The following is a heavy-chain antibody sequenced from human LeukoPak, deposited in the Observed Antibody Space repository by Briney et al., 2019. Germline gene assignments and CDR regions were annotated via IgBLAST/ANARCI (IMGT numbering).Heavy chain of an antibody. V-gene: IGHV1-24*01. D-gene: IGHD7-27*01. CDR1: GYTLTELS. Sequence: ASAKVSCKVSGYTLTELSMHWVRQAPGKGLEWMGGFDPEDGETIYAQKFQGRVTMTEDTSTDTAYMELSSLRSEDTAVYYCATTETGDDALDIWGQGTMVTVSS. J-gene: IGHJ3*02. CDR3: ATTETGDDALDI. CDR2: FDPEDGET.